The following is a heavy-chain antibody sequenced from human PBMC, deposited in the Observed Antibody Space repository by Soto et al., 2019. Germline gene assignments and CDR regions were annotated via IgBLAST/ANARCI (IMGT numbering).Heavy chain of an antibody. CDR3: TKASGRDLGPYYYNGMDV. CDR2: LSYDGSDE. J-gene: IGHJ6*02. CDR1: GCTIRSSA. Sequence: AVVSMILSGSSSGCTIRSSAGHCSRQAPGKGVEGVAVLSYDGSDEYYADAGRGRFTVSRDNSKNTLYLQMNNLRPEDTSLYYCTKASGRDLGPYYYNGMDVWGQGTT. D-gene: IGHD1-26*01. V-gene: IGHV3-30-3*01.